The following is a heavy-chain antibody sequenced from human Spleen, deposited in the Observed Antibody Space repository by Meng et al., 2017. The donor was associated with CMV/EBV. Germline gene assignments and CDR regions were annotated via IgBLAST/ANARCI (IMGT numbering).Heavy chain of an antibody. V-gene: IGHV3-9*03. CDR2: ISWNSGSI. Sequence: SLKISCAASGFTFNSYAMNWVRQAPGKGLEWVSGISWNSGSIGYADSVKGRFTISRDNAKNSLYLQMNSLRAEDMALYYCAKALGANYYYYGMDVWGQGTTVTVSS. CDR3: AKALGANYYYYGMDV. D-gene: IGHD4/OR15-4a*01. J-gene: IGHJ6*02. CDR1: GFTFNSYA.